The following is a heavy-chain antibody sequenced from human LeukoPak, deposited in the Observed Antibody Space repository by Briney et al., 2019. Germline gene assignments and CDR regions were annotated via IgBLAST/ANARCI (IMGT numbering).Heavy chain of an antibody. J-gene: IGHJ4*02. Sequence: SQTLSLTCTVSGGSISSGGYYWSWIRQHPGKGLERIGYIYYSGSTYYNPSLKSRVTISVDTSKNQFSLKLSSVTAADTAVYYCARLQSVLSSSGYRTPLFDYWGQGTLVTVSS. CDR2: IYYSGST. D-gene: IGHD3-22*01. V-gene: IGHV4-31*03. CDR3: ARLQSVLSSSGYRTPLFDY. CDR1: GGSISSGGYY.